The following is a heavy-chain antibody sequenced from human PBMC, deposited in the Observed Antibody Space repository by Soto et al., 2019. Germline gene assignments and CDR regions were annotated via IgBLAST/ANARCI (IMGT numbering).Heavy chain of an antibody. CDR3: AREYTYGSNFFDC. D-gene: IGHD5-18*01. Sequence: QVQLQESGPGLVKPSQTLSLSCTVSGGSISSAAYYWSWIRQHPGKGLEWIGYISHSGSTYYTPSLKSRVIISADTSKNQFSLNLTSETAADTAVYYCAREYTYGSNFFDCWGQGALVTVSS. V-gene: IGHV4-31*03. CDR1: GGSISSAAYY. J-gene: IGHJ4*02. CDR2: ISHSGST.